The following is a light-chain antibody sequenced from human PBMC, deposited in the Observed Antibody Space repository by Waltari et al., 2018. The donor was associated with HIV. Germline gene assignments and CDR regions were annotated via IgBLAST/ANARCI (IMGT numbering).Light chain of an antibody. CDR1: SSNLGSNT. J-gene: IGLJ3*02. CDR2: SNN. Sequence: QSVLTQPPSASGTPGQRVTISCSGSSSNLGSNTVNWYQQLPGTAPKLLIYSNNQRPSGVPDRFSGSKSGTSASLAISGLQSEDEADYYCAAWDDSLNAGVFGGGTKLTVL. V-gene: IGLV1-44*01. CDR3: AAWDDSLNAGV.